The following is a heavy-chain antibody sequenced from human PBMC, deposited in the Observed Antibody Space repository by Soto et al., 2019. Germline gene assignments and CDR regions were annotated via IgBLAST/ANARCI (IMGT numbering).Heavy chain of an antibody. CDR2: ISAYNGNT. CDR1: GYTFTSYG. Sequence: ASVKVSCKASGYTFTSYGISWVRQAPGQGLEWMGWISAYNGNTNYAQKLQGRVTMTTDTSTSTAYMELRSLRSDDTAVYYCARDRVRGSGSYYPNDAFDIWGQGTMVTASS. CDR3: ARDRVRGSGSYYPNDAFDI. J-gene: IGHJ3*02. D-gene: IGHD3-10*01. V-gene: IGHV1-18*01.